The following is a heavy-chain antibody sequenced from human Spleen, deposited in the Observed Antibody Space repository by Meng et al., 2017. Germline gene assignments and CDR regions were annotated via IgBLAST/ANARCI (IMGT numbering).Heavy chain of an antibody. D-gene: IGHD2-21*02. CDR3: AKDIKSDDAFDI. CDR2: INEDGSEK. J-gene: IGHJ3*02. CDR1: GFTFSSCW. V-gene: IGHV3-7*01. Sequence: GESLKISCAASGFTFSSCWMTWVRQAPGKGLEWLANINEDGSEKYYVDSVKGRFTISRDNAKNSLYLQMNRLRADDTAVYYCAKDIKSDDAFDIWGQGTMVTVSS.